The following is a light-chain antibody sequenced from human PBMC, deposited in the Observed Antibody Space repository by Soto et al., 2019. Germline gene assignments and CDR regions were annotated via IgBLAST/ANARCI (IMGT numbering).Light chain of an antibody. CDR3: QSYDSSLSAVV. J-gene: IGLJ2*01. CDR1: SSNIGAGHD. CDR2: GNS. V-gene: IGLV1-40*01. Sequence: QSVLTQPPSVSGAPGQRVTISCAGSSSNIGAGHDVHWYQQLPGTVPKLLIYGNSNRPSGVPDRFSGSKSGTSGSLAITGLQAEDEADYYCQSYDSSLSAVVFGGGTKLTVL.